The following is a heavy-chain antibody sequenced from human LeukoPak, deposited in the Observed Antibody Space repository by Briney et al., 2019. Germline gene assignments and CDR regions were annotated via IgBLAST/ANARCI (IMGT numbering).Heavy chain of an antibody. Sequence: GGSLRLSCAASGFTFSSYGMHWVRQAPGKGLEWVAVIWYDGSNKYYADSVKGRFTISRDNSKNTLYLQMNSLRAEDTAVYYCARDPTYGGSPGGMDVWGQGTTVTVSS. CDR2: IWYDGSNK. CDR3: ARDPTYGGSPGGMDV. D-gene: IGHD4-23*01. CDR1: GFTFSSYG. J-gene: IGHJ6*02. V-gene: IGHV3-33*01.